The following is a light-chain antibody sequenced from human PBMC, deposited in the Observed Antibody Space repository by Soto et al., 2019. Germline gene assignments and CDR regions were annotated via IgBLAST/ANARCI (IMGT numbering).Light chain of an antibody. J-gene: IGKJ1*01. CDR3: QQYGSLSWT. CDR2: GAS. V-gene: IGKV3-20*01. CDR1: QSVSSSY. Sequence: IVLTQSPGTLSLSLGERATLSCRASQSVSSSYLAWYQQKPGQAPRLLIYGASSRATGIPDRFSGSGSGTDFTLTISRLEPEDFAVYFCQQYGSLSWTFGQGTKV.